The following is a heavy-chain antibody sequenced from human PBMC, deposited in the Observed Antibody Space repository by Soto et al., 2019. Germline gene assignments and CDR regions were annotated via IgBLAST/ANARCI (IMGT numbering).Heavy chain of an antibody. V-gene: IGHV3-15*07. CDR3: TTLDVVAATQDFDY. D-gene: IGHD2-15*01. CDR1: GFTFSNAW. J-gene: IGHJ4*02. CDR2: IKSKTDGGTT. Sequence: EVPLVESGGGLVKPGGSLRLSCAASGFTFSNAWMNWVRQAPGKGLEWVGRIKSKTDGGTTDYAAPVKGRFTISRDDSKNTLYLQMNSLKTEDTAVYYCTTLDVVAATQDFDYWGQGTLVTVSS.